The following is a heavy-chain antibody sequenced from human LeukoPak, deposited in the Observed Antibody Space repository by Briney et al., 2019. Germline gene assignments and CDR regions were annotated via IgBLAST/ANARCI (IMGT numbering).Heavy chain of an antibody. V-gene: IGHV4-31*11. J-gene: IGHJ4*02. D-gene: IGHD4-17*01. CDR3: AGTVTTRRNYFDY. Sequence: NSSETLSLTCAVYGGSFSGYYWSWIRQHPGKGLEWIGYIYYSGSTYYNPSLKSRVTISVDTSKNQFSLKLSSVTAADTAVYYCAGTVTTRRNYFDYWGQGTLVTVSS. CDR1: GGSFSGYY. CDR2: IYYSGST.